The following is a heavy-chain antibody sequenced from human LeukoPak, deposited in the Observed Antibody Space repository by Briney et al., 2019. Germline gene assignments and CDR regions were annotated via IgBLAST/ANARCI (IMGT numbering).Heavy chain of an antibody. V-gene: IGHV1-8*01. CDR2: MNPNSGNT. J-gene: IGHJ6*02. CDR1: GYTFTSYD. Sequence: VKVSCKASGYTFTSYDINWVRQATGQGLEWMGWMNPNSGNTGYAQKFQGRVTMTRNTSISTAYMELSSLRSEDSAVYYCARVTYYDFWSGYYPYGMDVWGQGTTVTVSS. CDR3: ARVTYYDFWSGYYPYGMDV. D-gene: IGHD3-3*01.